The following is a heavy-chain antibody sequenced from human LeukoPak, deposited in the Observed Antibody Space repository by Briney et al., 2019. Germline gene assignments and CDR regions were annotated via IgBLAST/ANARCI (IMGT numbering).Heavy chain of an antibody. CDR2: ISYDGTIK. D-gene: IGHD2-21*02. CDR3: AKEYSYCGGDCYTIGFDP. J-gene: IGHJ5*02. CDR1: GFTFSSYA. V-gene: IGHV3-30-3*01. Sequence: GGSLRLSCAASGFTFSSYALHWVRQAPGKGLEWVAVISYDGTIKHYADSVKGRFTISRDNSKSTLYLQMNSLRAEDTAVYYCAKEYSYCGGDCYTIGFDPWGQGTLVTVSS.